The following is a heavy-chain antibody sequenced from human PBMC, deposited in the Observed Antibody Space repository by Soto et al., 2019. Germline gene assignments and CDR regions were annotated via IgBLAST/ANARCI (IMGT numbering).Heavy chain of an antibody. D-gene: IGHD2-15*01. CDR1: GFNFSSYA. CDR3: AKRRGAGGHGDY. Sequence: DVQLLESGGGLVQPEGSLRLSCEASGFNFSSYAMGWVRQGPGKGLEWVAVVSIGGSTHYADSVRGRFTNSRDNSKNTLSMQMDSLTAEDTAVYFCAKRRGAGGHGDYGGQGALVTVSS. CDR2: VSIGGST. V-gene: IGHV3-23*01. J-gene: IGHJ4*02.